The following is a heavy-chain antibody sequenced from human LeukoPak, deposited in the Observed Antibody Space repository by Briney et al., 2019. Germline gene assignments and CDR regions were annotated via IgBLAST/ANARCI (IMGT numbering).Heavy chain of an antibody. D-gene: IGHD6-19*01. CDR3: ARGGAGTMFDY. Sequence: GASVKVSCKASGGTFSRYDISWVRQAPGQGLEWMGGITPMFGTANHAQKFQGRVTITAVESMSTVYMELSSLRFEDTAVYYCARGGAGTMFDYWGQGTLVTVSS. V-gene: IGHV1-69*13. CDR1: GGTFSRYD. CDR2: ITPMFGTA. J-gene: IGHJ4*02.